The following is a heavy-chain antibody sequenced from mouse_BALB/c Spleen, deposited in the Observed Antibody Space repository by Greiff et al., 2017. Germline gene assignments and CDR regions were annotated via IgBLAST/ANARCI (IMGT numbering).Heavy chain of an antibody. D-gene: IGHD2-10*02. J-gene: IGHJ2*01. CDR2: IDPSDSYT. CDR3: ARGRYGNYDYFDY. CDR1: GYTFTSYW. V-gene: IGHV1-69*02. Sequence: VQLQQPGAELVKPGASVKLSCKASGYTFTSYWMHWVKQRPGQGLEWIGEIDPSDSYTNYNQKFKGKATLTVDKSSSTAYMQLSSLTSEDSAVYYCARGRYGNYDYFDYWGQGTTLTVSS.